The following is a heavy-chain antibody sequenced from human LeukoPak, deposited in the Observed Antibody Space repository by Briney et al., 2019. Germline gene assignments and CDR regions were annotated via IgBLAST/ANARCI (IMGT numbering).Heavy chain of an antibody. Sequence: SETLFLTCTVSGGSISSSSYYWGWIRQPPGKGLEWIGSIYYSGSTYYNPSLKSRVTISVDTSKNQFSLKLSSVTAADTAVYYCARGFRSQSGYSYGYYPNPRNWFDPWGQGTLVTVSS. J-gene: IGHJ5*02. CDR3: ARGFRSQSGYSYGYYPNPRNWFDP. V-gene: IGHV4-39*07. CDR1: GGSISSSSYY. D-gene: IGHD5-18*01. CDR2: IYYSGST.